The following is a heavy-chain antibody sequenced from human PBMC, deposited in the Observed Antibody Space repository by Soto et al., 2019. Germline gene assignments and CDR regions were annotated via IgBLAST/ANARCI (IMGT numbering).Heavy chain of an antibody. D-gene: IGHD2-15*01. Sequence: ASVKVSCKASGYTFTSYDINWVRQATGQGLGWMGWMNPNSGNTGYAQKFQGRVTMTRNTSISTAYMELSSLRSEDTAVYYCARTKDIVVVVAATAPGYYGMDVWGQGTTVTVSS. V-gene: IGHV1-8*01. CDR2: MNPNSGNT. CDR3: ARTKDIVVVVAATAPGYYGMDV. J-gene: IGHJ6*02. CDR1: GYTFTSYD.